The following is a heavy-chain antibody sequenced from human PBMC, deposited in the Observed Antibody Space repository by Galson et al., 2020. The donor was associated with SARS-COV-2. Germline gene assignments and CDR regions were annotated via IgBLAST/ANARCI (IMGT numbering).Heavy chain of an antibody. V-gene: IGHV4-59*01. CDR1: GGSISSYY. CDR2: IYYSGST. D-gene: IGHD1-26*01. J-gene: IGHJ6*04. CDR3: AGFRFYFRHYGGLDV. Sequence: ETSETLSLTCTVSGGSISSYYWSWIRQPPGKGLEWIGYIYYSGSTNYNPSLKSRVTISIDTSKNQFSLRLSSVTAADTAVYYCAGFRFYFRHYGGLDVWGEGTTVTVSS.